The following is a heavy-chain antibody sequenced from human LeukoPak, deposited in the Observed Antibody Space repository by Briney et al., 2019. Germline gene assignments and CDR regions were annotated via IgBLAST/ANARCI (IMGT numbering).Heavy chain of an antibody. J-gene: IGHJ4*02. Sequence: GGSLRLSCAASGFTVSSNYMSWVRQAPGKGLEWVSVIYSGGSTYYAASVKGRFTISRDTSKNTMYLQMTSLTAEDTAVYYCARVSGSHHTVDYWGQGTLVTVSS. CDR1: GFTVSSNY. D-gene: IGHD1-26*01. V-gene: IGHV3-53*01. CDR3: ARVSGSHHTVDY. CDR2: IYSGGST.